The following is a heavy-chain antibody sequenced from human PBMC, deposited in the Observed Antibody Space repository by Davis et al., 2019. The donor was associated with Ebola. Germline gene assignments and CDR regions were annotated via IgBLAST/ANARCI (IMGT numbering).Heavy chain of an antibody. Sequence: ASVKVSCKASGYTFTNYGISWVRQAPGQGPEWMGWISAYNGDTKYAQKLQGRVTMTIDTSTSTAYMELRSLRSDDTAVYYCAKDSSSWAYYDSGGYPFDYWGQGTLVTVSS. J-gene: IGHJ4*02. CDR2: ISAYNGDT. CDR3: AKDSSSWAYYDSGGYPFDY. D-gene: IGHD3-22*01. V-gene: IGHV1-18*01. CDR1: GYTFTNYG.